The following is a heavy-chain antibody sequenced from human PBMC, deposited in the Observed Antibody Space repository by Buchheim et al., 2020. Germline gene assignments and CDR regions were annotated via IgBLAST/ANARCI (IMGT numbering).Heavy chain of an antibody. J-gene: IGHJ6*02. V-gene: IGHV4-34*01. Sequence: QVQLQQWGAGLLKPSETLSLTCAVYGGSFSGYYWSWIRQPPGKGLEWIGDINHSGSTNYNPSLKSRVTISVDTSKNQFSLKLSSVTATDTAVYYCVRRYSSGWYSKTYYYYGMDVWGQGTT. D-gene: IGHD6-19*01. CDR2: INHSGST. CDR1: GGSFSGYY. CDR3: VRRYSSGWYSKTYYYYGMDV.